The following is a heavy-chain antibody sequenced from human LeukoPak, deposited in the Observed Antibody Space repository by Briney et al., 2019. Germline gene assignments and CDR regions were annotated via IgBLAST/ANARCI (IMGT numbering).Heavy chain of an antibody. V-gene: IGHV4-30-4*08. CDR3: ARVNFWSGYYDPSSDWFDP. CDR1: GGSISSGNYY. D-gene: IGHD3-3*01. J-gene: IGHJ5*02. Sequence: SQTLSLTCTVSGGSISSGNYYWSWIRQPPGKGLEWIGYIYYSGSTYYNPSLKSRVTISVDTSKNQFSLKLSSVTAADTAVYYCARVNFWSGYYDPSSDWFDPWGQGTLVTVSS. CDR2: IYYSGST.